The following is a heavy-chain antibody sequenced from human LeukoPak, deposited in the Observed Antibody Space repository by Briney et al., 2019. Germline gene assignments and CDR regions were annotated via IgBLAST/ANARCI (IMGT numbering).Heavy chain of an antibody. J-gene: IGHJ5*02. CDR1: GFTFDDYA. V-gene: IGHV3-9*01. CDR2: ISWNSGSI. CDR3: ATLAAARRGSP. D-gene: IGHD6-13*01. Sequence: GGSLRLSCAASGFTFDDYAMHWVRQAPGKGLEWVSGISWNSGSIGYADSVKGRFTISRDNAKNSLYLQMSSLRAEDTALYYCATLAAARRGSPWGQGTLVTVSS.